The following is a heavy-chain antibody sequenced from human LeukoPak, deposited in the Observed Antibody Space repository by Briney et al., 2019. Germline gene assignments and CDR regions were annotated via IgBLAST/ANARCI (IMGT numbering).Heavy chain of an antibody. D-gene: IGHD6-19*01. Sequence: GGSLRLSCAASGFTFSSYSMNWVRQAPGKGLEWVSSISSSSSYIYYADSVKGRFTISRDNAKNSLYLQMNSLRAEDTAVYYCARDSPNSSGWYGRYYYYMDVWGKGTTVTISS. J-gene: IGHJ6*03. V-gene: IGHV3-21*01. CDR3: ARDSPNSSGWYGRYYYYMDV. CDR1: GFTFSSYS. CDR2: ISSSSSYI.